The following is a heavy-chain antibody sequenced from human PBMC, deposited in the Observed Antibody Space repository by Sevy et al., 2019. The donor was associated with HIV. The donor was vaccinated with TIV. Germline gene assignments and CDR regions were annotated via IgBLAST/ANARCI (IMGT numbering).Heavy chain of an antibody. J-gene: IGHJ4*02. V-gene: IGHV3-74*01. D-gene: IGHD3-22*01. CDR1: GITLTPYW. CDR2: INSDGSST. Sequence: GGSRRLSCAASGITLTPYWMHWVRQVPGKGLVWVSRINSDGSSTSYAESVKGRFTISRDNGKNTLYLQMKSLRVEDTAVYFCSRGLYYYDMRGHQEPGDYWGQGVLVTVSS. CDR3: SRGLYYYDMRGHQEPGDY.